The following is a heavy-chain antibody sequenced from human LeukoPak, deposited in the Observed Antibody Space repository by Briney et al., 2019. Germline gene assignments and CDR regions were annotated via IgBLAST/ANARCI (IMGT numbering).Heavy chain of an antibody. CDR1: GLTVSDSY. Sequence: PGGSLRLSCAASGLTVSDSYMSWVRQAPGKGLEWVSVIYSGGSTYYADSVKGRFTISRDHSKNTLYLQMNSLKADDTAVYYCARAWSGTQYYFDYWGQGTLVTVSS. CDR3: ARAWSGTQYYFDY. CDR2: IYSGGST. V-gene: IGHV3-66*01. D-gene: IGHD3-3*01. J-gene: IGHJ4*02.